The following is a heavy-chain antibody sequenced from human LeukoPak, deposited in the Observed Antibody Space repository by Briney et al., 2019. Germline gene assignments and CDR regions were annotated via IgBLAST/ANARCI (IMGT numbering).Heavy chain of an antibody. V-gene: IGHV3-30*01. CDR3: ARDGTAMVSAWFDP. CDR1: GFTFSSYA. CDR2: ISYDGSNK. J-gene: IGHJ5*02. D-gene: IGHD5-18*01. Sequence: GRSLRLSCAASGFTFSSYAMHWVRQAPGKGLEWVAVISYDGSNKYYADSVKGRFTISRDNSKNMLYLQMNSLRAEDTAVYYCARDGTAMVSAWFDPWGQGTLVTVSS.